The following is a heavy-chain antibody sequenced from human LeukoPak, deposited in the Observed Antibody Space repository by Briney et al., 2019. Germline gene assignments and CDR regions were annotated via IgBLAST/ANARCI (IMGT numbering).Heavy chain of an antibody. CDR2: IKQDGSEK. J-gene: IGHJ4*02. V-gene: IGHV3-7*01. Sequence: PGGSLRLSCAASGFTFSSYWMSWVRQAPGKGLEWVANIKQDGSEKYYVDSVKGRFTISRDNAKNSLYLQMNSRRAEDTAVYYCARASDYYGSGSYGDYWGQGTLVTVSP. CDR3: ARASDYYGSGSYGDY. D-gene: IGHD3-10*01. CDR1: GFTFSSYW.